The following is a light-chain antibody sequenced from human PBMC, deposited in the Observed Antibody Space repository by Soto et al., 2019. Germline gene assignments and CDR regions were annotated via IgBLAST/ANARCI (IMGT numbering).Light chain of an antibody. CDR3: SSYTSSSTLYV. CDR2: DVS. CDR1: SSDVGGYNY. V-gene: IGLV2-14*01. Sequence: QSALTQPASVSGSPGQSITISCTGTSSDVGGYNYVSWYQQHPGKAPKLMIYDVSNRPSGVSNRFSGSKSGNTASLTISGLQAEDDADYYCSSYTSSSTLYVFGTGTKLTVL. J-gene: IGLJ1*01.